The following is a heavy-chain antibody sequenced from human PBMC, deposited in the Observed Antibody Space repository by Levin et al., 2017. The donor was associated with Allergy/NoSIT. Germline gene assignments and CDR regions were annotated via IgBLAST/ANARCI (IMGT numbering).Heavy chain of an antibody. D-gene: IGHD1-7*01. CDR3: AKGESITGTTKVRAFDD. CDR2: LSSSGGST. J-gene: IGHJ4*02. Sequence: VASVKVSCAASGFTFSSYAMGWVRQAPGKGLEWVSALSSSGGSTYYADSVKGRFTISRDNSKNTLYLQMNSLRAEDTAVYYCAKGESITGTTKVRAFDDWGQGTLVTVSS. V-gene: IGHV3-23*01. CDR1: GFTFSSYA.